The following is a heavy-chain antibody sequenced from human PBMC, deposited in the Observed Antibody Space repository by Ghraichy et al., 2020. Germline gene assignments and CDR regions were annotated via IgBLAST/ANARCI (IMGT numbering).Heavy chain of an antibody. D-gene: IGHD1-14*01. V-gene: IGHV3-30*18. CDR2: ISHDGSKE. Sequence: GGSLRLSCAASGFTFSNYAMHWVRQAPGKGLEWVAVISHDGSKEYYGEAVKGRFTISRDNSKSTLYLQMHGLRADDMALYYCAKDAPTRDQATVTTGGSDYWGQGTLVIVSS. CDR3: AKDAPTRDQATVTTGGSDY. CDR1: GFTFSNYA. J-gene: IGHJ4*02.